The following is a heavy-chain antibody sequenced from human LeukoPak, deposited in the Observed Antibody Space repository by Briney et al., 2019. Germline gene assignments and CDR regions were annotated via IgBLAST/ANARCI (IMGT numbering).Heavy chain of an antibody. D-gene: IGHD3-22*01. CDR1: GFTFSSYW. Sequence: GGSLRLSCAASGFTFSSYWMSWDRQAPGKGLEWVANIKQDGSEKYYVDSVKGRFTISRDNAKHSLYLQMNSLRAEDTAVYYCARDSGGSSGYRFTRFFDYWGQGTLVTVSS. V-gene: IGHV3-7*01. CDR3: ARDSGGSSGYRFTRFFDY. J-gene: IGHJ4*02. CDR2: IKQDGSEK.